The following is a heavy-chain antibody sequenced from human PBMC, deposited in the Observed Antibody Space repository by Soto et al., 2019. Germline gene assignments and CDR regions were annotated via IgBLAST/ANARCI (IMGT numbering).Heavy chain of an antibody. D-gene: IGHD6-13*01. CDR2: ISSSSSYI. Sequence: EVQLVESGGGLVKPGGSLRLSCAASGFTFSSYSMNWVRQAPGKGLEWVSSISSSSSYIYYADSVKGRFTISRDNAKNSLYLQMNSLRAEDTAVYYCAREGYSGSWTYYYYYYGMDVWGQGTTVTVSS. V-gene: IGHV3-21*01. CDR3: AREGYSGSWTYYYYYYGMDV. CDR1: GFTFSSYS. J-gene: IGHJ6*02.